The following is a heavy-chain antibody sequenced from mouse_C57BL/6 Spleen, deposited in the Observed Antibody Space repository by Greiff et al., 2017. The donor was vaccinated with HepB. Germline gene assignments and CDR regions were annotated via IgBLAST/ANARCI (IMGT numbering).Heavy chain of an antibody. CDR1: GYTFTSYW. V-gene: IGHV1-55*01. Sequence: QVQLQQPGAELVKPGASVKMSCKASGYTFTSYWITGGKQRPGQGLEWMGDIYPGSGSTNYNEKFKSKATLTVDTSSSTAYMPLSSLTSEDSAVYYCARGDYYYGSSYDWGQGTTLTVSS. CDR3: ARGDYYYGSSYD. D-gene: IGHD1-1*01. J-gene: IGHJ2*01. CDR2: IYPGSGST.